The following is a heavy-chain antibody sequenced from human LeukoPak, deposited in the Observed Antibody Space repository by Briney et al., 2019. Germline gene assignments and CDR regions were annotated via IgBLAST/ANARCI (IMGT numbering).Heavy chain of an antibody. V-gene: IGHV4-59*01. CDR3: ARLTGYSSESWFDP. Sequence: PSETLSLTCTVSGGSISSYYWSWIRQPPGKGLEWIGYIYYSGSTNYNPSLKSRVTTSVHTSKNQFSLKLSSVTAADTAVYYCARLTGYSSESWFDPWGQGTLVTVSS. J-gene: IGHJ5*02. CDR1: GGSISSYY. CDR2: IYYSGST. D-gene: IGHD3-9*01.